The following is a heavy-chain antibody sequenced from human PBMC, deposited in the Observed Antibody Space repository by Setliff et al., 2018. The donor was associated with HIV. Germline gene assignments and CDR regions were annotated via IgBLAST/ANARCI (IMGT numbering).Heavy chain of an antibody. V-gene: IGHV4-4*09. J-gene: IGHJ4*02. Sequence: SETLSLTCTVSGGSISGYHWNWLRQTPGKGLEWIGYIYTSRGTNYNHSLRTRVIISVDTSKNQFSLRLTSVTAADTAVYYCAGYGDYPLPKLIYWGQGTLVTVSS. D-gene: IGHD4-17*01. CDR1: GGSISGYH. CDR2: IYTSRGT. CDR3: AGYGDYPLPKLIY.